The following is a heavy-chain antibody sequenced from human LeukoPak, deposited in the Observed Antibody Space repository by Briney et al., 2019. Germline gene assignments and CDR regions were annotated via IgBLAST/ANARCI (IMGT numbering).Heavy chain of an antibody. CDR2: INTNTGNP. Sequence: EASVKVSCKASGYTFTSYAMNWVRQAPGQGLEWMGWINTNTGNPTYAQGFTGRFVFSLDTSVSTAYLQISSLKAEDTAVYYCARDPQKWYYYDSSGYRLWDYWGQGTLVTVSS. V-gene: IGHV7-4-1*02. CDR3: ARDPQKWYYYDSSGYRLWDY. J-gene: IGHJ4*02. CDR1: GYTFTSYA. D-gene: IGHD3-22*01.